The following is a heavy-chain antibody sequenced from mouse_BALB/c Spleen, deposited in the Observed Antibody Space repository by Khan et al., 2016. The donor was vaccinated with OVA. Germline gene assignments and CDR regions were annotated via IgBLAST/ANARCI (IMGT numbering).Heavy chain of an antibody. CDR1: GYSITSDYA. CDR2: ISYSGNT. D-gene: IGHD1-1*01. CDR3: ARVYGGDFDY. V-gene: IGHV3-2*02. Sequence: EVQLQESGPGLVKPSQSLSLTCTVTGYSITSDYAWNWIRQFPGNNLEWMGFISYSGNTKYNPSLKSRFSITRDTSKNQFFLQLNSVTTEDTATYYCARVYGGDFDYGGQGTSLTVSS. J-gene: IGHJ2*02.